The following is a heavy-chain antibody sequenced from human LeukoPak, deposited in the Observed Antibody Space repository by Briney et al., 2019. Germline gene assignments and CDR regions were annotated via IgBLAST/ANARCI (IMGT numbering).Heavy chain of an antibody. J-gene: IGHJ4*02. V-gene: IGHV1-46*01. D-gene: IGHD3-22*01. CDR3: AREYYDNNRRDYFDY. CDR2: INPSGGST. CDR1: GYTFTSYY. Sequence: ASVKVSCKASGYTFTSYYMHWVRQAPGQGLEWMGIINPSGGSTSYAQKFQGRVTMTRDMSTSTVYMELSSLRSEDTAVYYCAREYYDNNRRDYFDYWGQGTLVTVSS.